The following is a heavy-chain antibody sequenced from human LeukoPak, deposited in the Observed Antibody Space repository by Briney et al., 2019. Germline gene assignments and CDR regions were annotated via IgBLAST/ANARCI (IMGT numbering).Heavy chain of an antibody. Sequence: SETLSLTCAVSNGSMTSDSYYWAWVRQPPGKGLEWIGTIFYSGKTYYSASLKSRVTVSLDTSKKNFSLRLSSVTAADTAVYYCARLWIVATWFDAWGQGALVTVSS. CDR1: NGSMTSDSYY. CDR3: ARLWIVATWFDA. D-gene: IGHD2-2*03. J-gene: IGHJ5*02. CDR2: IFYSGKT. V-gene: IGHV4-39*02.